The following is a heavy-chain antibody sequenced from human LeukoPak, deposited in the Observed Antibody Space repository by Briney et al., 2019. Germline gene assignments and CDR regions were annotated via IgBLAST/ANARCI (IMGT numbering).Heavy chain of an antibody. D-gene: IGHD3-22*01. Sequence: SETLSLTCNVLGGSIRSSNYYWGWIRQPPGKGLEWIGSIYYSGSTYYNPSLKGRCTMSVDTSNNQFSLKLTSATATDTAVYYCVRLFYYDSRGPPSWGQGTLVTVSS. V-gene: IGHV4-39*01. J-gene: IGHJ5*02. CDR3: VRLFYYDSRGPPS. CDR1: GGSIRSSNYY. CDR2: IYYSGST.